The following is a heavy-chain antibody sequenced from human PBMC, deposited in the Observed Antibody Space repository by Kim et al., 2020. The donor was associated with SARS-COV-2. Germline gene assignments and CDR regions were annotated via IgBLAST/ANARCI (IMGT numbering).Heavy chain of an antibody. D-gene: IGHD2-2*01. CDR1: GYTFTGYY. V-gene: IGHV1-2*06. Sequence: ASVKVSCKASGYTFTGYYMHWVRQAPGQGLEWMGRINPNSGGTNYAQKFQGRVTMTRDTSISTAYMELSRLRSDDTAVYYCARDFDISGGAPVVPAAIPLYYYYYGMDVWGQGTTVTVSS. CDR3: ARDFDISGGAPVVPAAIPLYYYYYGMDV. J-gene: IGHJ6*02. CDR2: INPNSGGT.